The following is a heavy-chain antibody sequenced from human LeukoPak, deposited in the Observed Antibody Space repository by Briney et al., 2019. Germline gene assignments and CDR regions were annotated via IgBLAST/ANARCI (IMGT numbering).Heavy chain of an antibody. Sequence: GGSLRLSCAASGFTFSSYSMSWVRQAPGKGLEWVSYISSTGTTIQYADSVKGRFTISRDNAKNSLYLQMNSLRAEDTAVYYCAGGYCSGGTCYSARYWGQGTLVTVSS. CDR2: ISSTGTTI. CDR1: GFTFSSYS. J-gene: IGHJ4*02. V-gene: IGHV3-48*04. D-gene: IGHD2-15*01. CDR3: AGGYCSGGTCYSARY.